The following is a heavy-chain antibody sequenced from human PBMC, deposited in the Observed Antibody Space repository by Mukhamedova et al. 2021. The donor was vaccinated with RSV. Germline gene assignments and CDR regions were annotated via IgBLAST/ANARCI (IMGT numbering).Heavy chain of an antibody. J-gene: IGHJ4*02. Sequence: GKGRFTISRDDSKNTAYLQMNSLKTEDTAVYYCTRRDPFDSSVYKFDSWGQGTLVTVSS. V-gene: IGHV3-73*01. D-gene: IGHD3-22*01. CDR3: TRRDPFDSSVYKFDS.